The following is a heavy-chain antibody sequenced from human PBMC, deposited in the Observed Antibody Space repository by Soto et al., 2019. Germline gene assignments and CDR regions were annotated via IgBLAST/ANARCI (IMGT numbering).Heavy chain of an antibody. CDR2: INPNNGGT. CDR3: AGDGWATAY. CDR1: AFPFSYFY. Sequence: GAPVKLSCKVSAFPFSYFYISWVRQAPGQGLEWMGRINPNNGGTDYSQKFQGRVTMTRDTSASTAYMELSRLTSDDTAVYFCAGDGWATAYWGQGTLVTVSS. V-gene: IGHV1-2*02. D-gene: IGHD5-12*01. J-gene: IGHJ4*02.